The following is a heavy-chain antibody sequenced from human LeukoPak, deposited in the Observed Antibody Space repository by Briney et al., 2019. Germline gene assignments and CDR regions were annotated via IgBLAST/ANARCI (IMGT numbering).Heavy chain of an antibody. D-gene: IGHD3-10*01. J-gene: IGHJ5*02. Sequence: SETLSLTCSVSGYSISSGFYWGWIRQPPGQGLEWIGSIYYSGSTYYNPSLKSRVTISVDTSKNQFSLKLSSVTAADTAVYYCARHMRALWSVRGVLNWFDPWGQGTLVTVSS. CDR2: IYYSGST. CDR3: ARHMRALWSVRGVLNWFDP. V-gene: IGHV4-38-2*02. CDR1: GYSISSGFY.